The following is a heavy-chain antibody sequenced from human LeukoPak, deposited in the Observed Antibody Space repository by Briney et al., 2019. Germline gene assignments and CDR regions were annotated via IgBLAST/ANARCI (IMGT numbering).Heavy chain of an antibody. V-gene: IGHV3-48*01. J-gene: IGHJ4*02. CDR1: GFTFSSYN. D-gene: IGHD6-19*01. CDR3: AKERSLEIAVAGTIFDY. CDR2: ISSSSNTI. Sequence: GGSLRLSCAASGFTFSSYNMNWVRQAPGKGLEWVSYISSSSNTIYYADSVKGRFTISRDNSKDMIYLEMSSLKAEDTAVYYCAKERSLEIAVAGTIFDYWGQGTLVTVSS.